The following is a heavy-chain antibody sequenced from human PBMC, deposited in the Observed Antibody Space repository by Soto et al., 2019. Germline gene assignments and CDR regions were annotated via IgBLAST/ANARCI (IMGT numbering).Heavy chain of an antibody. Sequence: GGSLRLSCVASGFVFSDYAMSWVRQAPGKGLEWVSAISAGVSDTYYADSVKGRFTVSRVNSESTLYLQMNTLRAEDTAIYYCASVPIWCGSSRCYTEGFDSWGQGTPVTVSS. CDR2: ISAGVSDT. D-gene: IGHD2-2*01. CDR3: ASVPIWCGSSRCYTEGFDS. CDR1: GFVFSDYA. J-gene: IGHJ4*02. V-gene: IGHV3-23*01.